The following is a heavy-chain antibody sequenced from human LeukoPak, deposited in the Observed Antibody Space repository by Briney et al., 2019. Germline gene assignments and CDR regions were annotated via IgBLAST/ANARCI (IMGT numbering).Heavy chain of an antibody. CDR1: GGSISSYY. D-gene: IGHD3-22*01. CDR2: IYYSGST. J-gene: IGHJ6*02. V-gene: IGHV4-59*08. CDR3: ASGRDYYDSSGYYYYYYGMDV. Sequence: SETLSLTCTVSGGSISSYYWSWIRQPPGKGLEWIANIYYSGSTNYNPSLKSRVTISVDTSKNKFSLKLSSVTAADTAVYYCASGRDYYDSSGYYYYYYGMDVWGQGTTVTVSS.